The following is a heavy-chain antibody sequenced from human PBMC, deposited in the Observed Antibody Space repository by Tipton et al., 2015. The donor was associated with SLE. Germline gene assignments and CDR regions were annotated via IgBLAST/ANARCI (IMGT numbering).Heavy chain of an antibody. CDR3: ARQLGAAYYYYGMDV. J-gene: IGHJ6*02. CDR2: IYTSGST. CDR1: GYSISSGYY. D-gene: IGHD6-13*01. Sequence: TLSLTCAVSGYSISSGYYWGWIRQSPVKGLEWIGYIYTSGSTNYNPSLKSRVTISVDTSKNQFSLKLSSVTAADTAVYYCARQLGAAYYYYGMDVWGQGTTVTVSS. V-gene: IGHV4-38-2*01.